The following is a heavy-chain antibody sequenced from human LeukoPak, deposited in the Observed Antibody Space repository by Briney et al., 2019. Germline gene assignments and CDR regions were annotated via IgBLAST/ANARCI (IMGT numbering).Heavy chain of an antibody. CDR2: VSRSGDST. J-gene: IGHJ4*02. D-gene: IGHD2-15*01. CDR1: GFTFINYA. V-gene: IGHV3-23*01. CDR3: AKGEGGSCSSSSCSTYFDY. Sequence: GGSLRLSCAASGFTFINYAMTWVRQATGKGLEWVSAVSRSGDSTYYADSVKGRFTISRDNSQNTLYLLMNSLRAEDTAVYYCAKGEGGSCSSSSCSTYFDYWGQGTLVTVSS.